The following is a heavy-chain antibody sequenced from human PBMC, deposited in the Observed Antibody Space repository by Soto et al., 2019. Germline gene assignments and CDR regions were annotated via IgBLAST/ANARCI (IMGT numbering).Heavy chain of an antibody. Sequence: SVKASCRASGYTFTGYYIQWVRQAPVQALDWMGWINTKTGGTKYAQKCQGRVTMTRDTPINTAYMEVSRLRSEDTAVYYCATYKVAFDMWGQGTVVTVS. V-gene: IGHV1-2*02. CDR2: INTKTGGT. CDR1: GYTFTGYY. CDR3: ATYKVAFDM. J-gene: IGHJ3*02. D-gene: IGHD1-20*01.